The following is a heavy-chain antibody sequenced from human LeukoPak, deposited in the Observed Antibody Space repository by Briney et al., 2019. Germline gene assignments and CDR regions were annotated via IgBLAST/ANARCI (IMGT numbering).Heavy chain of an antibody. J-gene: IGHJ3*02. D-gene: IGHD6-19*01. V-gene: IGHV4-39*07. CDR2: IYYSGGT. CDR3: ARDLQYSSGWYHAFDI. Sequence: SETLSLTCIVSGGSISSGSYYWGWIRQPPGKGLEWIGSIYYSGGTYNNPSLKSRVTISVDTSKNQFSLKLSSVTAADTAVYYCARDLQYSSGWYHAFDIWGQGTMVTVSS. CDR1: GGSISSGSYY.